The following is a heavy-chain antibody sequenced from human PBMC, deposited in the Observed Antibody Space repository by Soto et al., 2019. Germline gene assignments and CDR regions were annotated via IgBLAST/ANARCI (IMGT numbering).Heavy chain of an antibody. CDR1: GYTFTSYD. V-gene: IGHV1-8*01. D-gene: IGHD3-3*01. J-gene: IGHJ6*03. CDR2: MNPNSGNT. Sequence: ASVKVSCKASGYTFTSYDINWVRQATGQGLEWMGWMNPNSGNTGYAQKFQGRVTMTRNTSISTAYMELSSLRSEDTAVYYCARDYDFWSGYSPGDYYYMDVWGKGTTVTVSS. CDR3: ARDYDFWSGYSPGDYYYMDV.